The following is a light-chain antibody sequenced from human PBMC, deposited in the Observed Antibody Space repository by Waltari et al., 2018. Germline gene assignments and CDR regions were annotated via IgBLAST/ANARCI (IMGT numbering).Light chain of an antibody. CDR2: GAT. Sequence: CRGRQRGGSGELGWYQQKVGQAPRILIYGATSRATGVPDRFSGTESGTDFTLSISRLEPEDSAVYFCQQYGRAPLTFGPGTKVEIK. CDR3: QQYGRAPLT. V-gene: IGKV3-20*01. CDR1: QRGGSGE. J-gene: IGKJ3*01.